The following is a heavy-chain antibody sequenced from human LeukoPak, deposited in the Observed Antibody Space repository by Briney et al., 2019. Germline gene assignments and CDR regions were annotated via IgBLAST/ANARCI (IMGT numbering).Heavy chain of an antibody. CDR3: ARYLAVNYYYYGMDV. D-gene: IGHD6-19*01. CDR2: IYYTGST. Sequence: SETLSLTCTVSGGSISTYYWSWIRQPPGKGLEWIGYIYYTGSTNHNPSLKSRVTISVDTSKNQFSLKLSSVTAADTAVYYCARYLAVNYYYYGMDVWGQGTTVTVSS. CDR1: GGSISTYY. J-gene: IGHJ6*02. V-gene: IGHV4-59*01.